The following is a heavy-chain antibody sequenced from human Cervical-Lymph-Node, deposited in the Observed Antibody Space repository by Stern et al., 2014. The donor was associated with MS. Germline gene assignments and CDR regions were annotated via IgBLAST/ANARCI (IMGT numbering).Heavy chain of an antibody. D-gene: IGHD6-13*01. CDR1: GYTFTNYY. J-gene: IGHJ4*02. V-gene: IGHV1-46*01. CDR3: ARDGTRSSSWYLH. Sequence: VQLVQSGAEVKKPGASVKVFCKASGYTFTNYYTHWVRQAPGQGLEWMGIINPSVGSTTYAQKFQGRVTMTRDTSTSTVYMELRSLRSEDTAVYYCARDGTRSSSWYLHWGQGTLVTVSS. CDR2: INPSVGST.